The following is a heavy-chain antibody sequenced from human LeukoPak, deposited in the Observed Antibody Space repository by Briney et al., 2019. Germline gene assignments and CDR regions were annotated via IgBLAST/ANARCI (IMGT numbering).Heavy chain of an antibody. CDR3: ASLYCGGDCYRGYFHY. J-gene: IGHJ4*02. D-gene: IGHD2-21*02. CDR1: GGSISSSSFY. Sequence: SETLSLTCTVSGGSISSSSFYWGWIRQPPGKGLEWIGSIYYSGSTYYNPSLKSRVTISVDTSKNQFSLKLSSVTAADTAVYYCASLYCGGDCYRGYFHYWGQGTLVTVSS. V-gene: IGHV4-39*07. CDR2: IYYSGST.